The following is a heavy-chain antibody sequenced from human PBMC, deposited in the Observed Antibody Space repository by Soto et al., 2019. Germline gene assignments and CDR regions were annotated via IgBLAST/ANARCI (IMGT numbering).Heavy chain of an antibody. V-gene: IGHV3-30*18. CDR1: GFTFSSYG. CDR3: AKGDLDIVVVPAANPHYYYYYGMDV. CDR2: ISYDGSNK. J-gene: IGHJ6*02. D-gene: IGHD2-2*01. Sequence: GGSLRLSCAASGFTFSSYGMHWVRQAPGKGLEWVAVISYDGSNKYYADSVKGRFTISRDNSKNTLYLQMNSLRAEDTAVYYCAKGDLDIVVVPAANPHYYYYYGMDVWGQGTTVTVSS.